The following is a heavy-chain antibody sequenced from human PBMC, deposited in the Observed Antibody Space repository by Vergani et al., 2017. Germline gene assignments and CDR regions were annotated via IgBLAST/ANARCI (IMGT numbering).Heavy chain of an antibody. J-gene: IGHJ4*01. D-gene: IGHD2/OR15-2a*01. CDR2: ISGPGLST. CDR3: VKEKIDLGSYFFDS. CDR1: GFTFSNSA. V-gene: IGHV3-23*01. Sequence: EVHLLESGGGLVQSGGSLRLSCAASGFTFSNSAVSWVRQAPGRGLAWVSSISGPGLSTYYADSVKGRFSISRDNSKNTVFLQIHSLRAGDTAIYYCVKEKIDLGSYFFDSWGHGILVTVSS.